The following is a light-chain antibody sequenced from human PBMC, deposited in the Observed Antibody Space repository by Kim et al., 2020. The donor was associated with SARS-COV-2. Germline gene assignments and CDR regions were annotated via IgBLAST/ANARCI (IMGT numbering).Light chain of an antibody. CDR2: STN. V-gene: IGLV8-61*01. J-gene: IGLJ3*02. Sequence: GTVTLPRGLSSGSVSTSYYPSGYQQTPGQAPRTLIYSTNTRSAGVPDRFAGSILDNKAALTITGAQADDESDYYCVLYMRSDFWVFGGGTKLTVL. CDR1: SGSVSTSYY. CDR3: VLYMRSDFWV.